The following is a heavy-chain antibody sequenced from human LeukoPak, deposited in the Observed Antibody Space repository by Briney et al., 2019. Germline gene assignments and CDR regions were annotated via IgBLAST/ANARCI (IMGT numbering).Heavy chain of an antibody. V-gene: IGHV4-31*03. CDR1: GGSISSGGYY. D-gene: IGHD6-13*01. CDR3: ARESSSSWYGNWFDP. Sequence: SETLSLTCTVSGGSISSGGYYWSWIRQHPGKGLEWIGYIYYSGSTYYNPSLKSRVTISVDTSKNQFSLKLSSVTAADTAVYYCARESSSSWYGNWFDPWGQGTLVTVSS. CDR2: IYYSGST. J-gene: IGHJ5*02.